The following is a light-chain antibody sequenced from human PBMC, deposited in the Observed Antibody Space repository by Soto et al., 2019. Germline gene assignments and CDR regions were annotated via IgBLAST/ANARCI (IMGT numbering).Light chain of an antibody. CDR1: SSDVGGYNY. J-gene: IGLJ1*01. CDR2: EVT. CDR3: ISFTSRHIYV. Sequence: QSALTQPASVSGSPGQSITISCTGTSSDVGGYNYVSGYQQHPGQAPKLIIYEVTNRPSGISNRFSGSKSGNTASLTISGLQTEDEADYYCISFTSRHIYVFGTGTKVTVL. V-gene: IGLV2-14*01.